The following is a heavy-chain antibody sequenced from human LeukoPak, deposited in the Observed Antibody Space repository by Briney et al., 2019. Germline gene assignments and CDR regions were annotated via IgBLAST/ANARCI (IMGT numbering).Heavy chain of an antibody. CDR3: ARDRVAFLEWLLSY. Sequence: PGGSLRLSCAASGFTFSSYAVHWVRQAPGKGLEWVAVISYDGSNKYYADSVKGRFTISRDNSKNTLYLRMNSLRAEDTAVYYCARDRVAFLEWLLSYWGQGTLVTVSS. V-gene: IGHV3-30-3*01. CDR1: GFTFSSYA. CDR2: ISYDGSNK. J-gene: IGHJ4*02. D-gene: IGHD3-3*02.